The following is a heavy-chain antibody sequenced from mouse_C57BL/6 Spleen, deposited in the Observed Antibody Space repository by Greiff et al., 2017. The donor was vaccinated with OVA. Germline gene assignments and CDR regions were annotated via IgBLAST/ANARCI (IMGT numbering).Heavy chain of an antibody. J-gene: IGHJ2*01. CDR2: ISSGGSYT. Sequence: EVKLVESGGDLVKPGGSLKLSCAASGFTFSSYGMSWVRQTPDKRLEWVATISSGGSYTYYPDSVKGRFTISRDNAKNTRYLQMSSLKSEDTAMYYCARDHFGYWGQGTTLTVSS. CDR3: ARDHFGY. V-gene: IGHV5-6*01. CDR1: GFTFSSYG.